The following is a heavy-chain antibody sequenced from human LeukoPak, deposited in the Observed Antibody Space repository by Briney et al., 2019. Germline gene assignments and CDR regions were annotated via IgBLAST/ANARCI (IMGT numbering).Heavy chain of an antibody. V-gene: IGHV1-46*01. CDR3: ARVIYDFWSGQGYFDL. CDR2: TNPSGGST. J-gene: IGHJ2*01. Sequence: ASVKVSCKASGYTFTSYYMHWVRQAPGQGLEWMGITNPSGGSTSYAQKFQGRVTMTRDTSTSTVYMELSSLRSEDTAVYYCARVIYDFWSGQGYFDLWGRGTLVTVSS. CDR1: GYTFTSYY. D-gene: IGHD3-3*01.